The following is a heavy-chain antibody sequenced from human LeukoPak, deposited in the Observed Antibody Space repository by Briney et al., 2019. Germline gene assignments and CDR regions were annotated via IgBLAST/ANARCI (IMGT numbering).Heavy chain of an antibody. Sequence: GGSLRLSCAASGFTFSSYAMSWVRQAPGKGLEWVSAISGSGGSTYYADSVKGRFTISRDNAKSFLYLQMNSLRVEDTAVYYCARDGDGYPYWGQGTLVTVSA. CDR2: ISGSGGST. J-gene: IGHJ4*02. V-gene: IGHV3-23*01. CDR3: ARDGDGYPY. CDR1: GFTFSSYA. D-gene: IGHD5-18*01.